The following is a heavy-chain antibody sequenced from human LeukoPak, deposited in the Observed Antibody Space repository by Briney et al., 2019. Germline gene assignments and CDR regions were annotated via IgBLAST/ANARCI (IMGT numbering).Heavy chain of an antibody. V-gene: IGHV4-59*01. CDR3: ARDQRHKLGGYYYYYMDV. D-gene: IGHD7-27*01. J-gene: IGHJ6*03. CDR2: IYYSGST. CDR1: GGSISSYY. Sequence: SETLSLTCTVSGGSISSYYWSWIRQPPGKGLEWIGYIYYSGSTNYNPSLKSRVTISVDTSKNQFSLKLSSVTAADTAVYYCARDQRHKLGGYYYYYMDVWGKGTTVTVSS.